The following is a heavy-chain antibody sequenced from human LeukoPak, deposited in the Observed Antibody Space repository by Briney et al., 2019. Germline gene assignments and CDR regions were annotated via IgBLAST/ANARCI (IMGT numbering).Heavy chain of an antibody. D-gene: IGHD3-16*01. Sequence: SQTLSLTCTGSGGSISSGGYYWSWIRQHPGKGLEWIGYIYYSGSTYYNPSLKSRVTISVDTSKNQFSLKLSSVTAADTAVYYCARMGAWPLQAFDIWGQGTMVTVSS. J-gene: IGHJ3*02. V-gene: IGHV4-31*03. CDR2: IYYSGST. CDR1: GGSISSGGYY. CDR3: ARMGAWPLQAFDI.